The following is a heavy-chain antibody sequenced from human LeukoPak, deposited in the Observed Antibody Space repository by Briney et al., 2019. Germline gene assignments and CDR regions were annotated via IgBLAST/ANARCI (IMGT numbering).Heavy chain of an antibody. D-gene: IGHD3-3*01. CDR1: GGTFSSYA. J-gene: IGHJ4*02. CDR2: IIPIFGTA. Sequence: SVKVSCKASGGTFSSYAISWVRQAPGQGLEWMGGIIPIFGTANCAQKFQGRVTITADESTSTAYMELSSLRSDDTAVYYCARDPSTYEEQLAFDYWGQGTLVTVSS. V-gene: IGHV1-69*01. CDR3: ARDPSTYEEQLAFDY.